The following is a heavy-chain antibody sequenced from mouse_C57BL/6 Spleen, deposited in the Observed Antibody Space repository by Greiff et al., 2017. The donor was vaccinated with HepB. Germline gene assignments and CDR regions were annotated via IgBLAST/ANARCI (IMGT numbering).Heavy chain of an antibody. CDR3: ATYYGNFFAY. CDR2: IYPGDGDT. CDR1: GYAFSSSW. Sequence: QVQLQHSGPELVKPGASVKISCKASGYAFSSSWMNWVKQRPGKGLEWIGRIYPGDGDTNYNGKFKGKATLTADKSSSTAYMQLSSLTSEDSAVYFCATYYGNFFAYWGQGTLVTVSA. J-gene: IGHJ3*01. V-gene: IGHV1-82*01. D-gene: IGHD2-1*01.